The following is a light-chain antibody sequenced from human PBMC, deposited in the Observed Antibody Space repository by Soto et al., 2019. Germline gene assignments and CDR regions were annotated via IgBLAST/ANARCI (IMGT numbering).Light chain of an antibody. Sequence: EIVMTQSPATLSVSPGERVTLSCRASESLSTYLAWYQQKPGQAPRLLIYGASPKATGIPARFSGSGSATDFTLTISSMQSEDFAVYYCQSYNDWRFTFGRGTKVDIK. CDR1: ESLSTY. J-gene: IGKJ2*01. CDR2: GAS. CDR3: QSYNDWRFT. V-gene: IGKV3-15*01.